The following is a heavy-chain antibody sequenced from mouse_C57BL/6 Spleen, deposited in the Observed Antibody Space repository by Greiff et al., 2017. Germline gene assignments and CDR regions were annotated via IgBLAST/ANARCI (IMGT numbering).Heavy chain of an antibody. CDR1: GFTFSSYA. CDR2: ISDGGSYT. V-gene: IGHV5-4*01. J-gene: IGHJ2*01. CDR3: ARGGYFYFDY. Sequence: DVHLVESGGGLVKPGGSLKLSCAASGFTFSSYAMSWVRQTPEKRLEWVATISDGGSYTYYPDNVKGRFTMSRDNAKNNLYLQMSHLKSEDTAMYYCARGGYFYFDYWGQGTTLTVSS. D-gene: IGHD2-3*01.